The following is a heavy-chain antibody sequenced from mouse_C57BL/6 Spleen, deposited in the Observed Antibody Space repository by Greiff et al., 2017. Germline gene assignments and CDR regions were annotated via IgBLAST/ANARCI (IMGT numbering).Heavy chain of an antibody. CDR2: IYPSDSDT. CDR3: ARGGSTTVPGYFDV. Sequence: VQLQQPGAELVRPGSSVKLSCKASGYTFTSFWLDWVKQRPGQGLEWIGNIYPSDSDTHYNQKFKDKATLTVDKSSSTAYMQLSSLTFEDSAVYYFARGGSTTVPGYFDVWGTGTTVTVSS. D-gene: IGHD1-1*01. CDR1: GYTFTSFW. J-gene: IGHJ1*03. V-gene: IGHV1-61*01.